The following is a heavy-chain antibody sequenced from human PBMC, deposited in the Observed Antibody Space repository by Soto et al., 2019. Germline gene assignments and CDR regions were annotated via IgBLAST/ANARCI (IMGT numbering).Heavy chain of an antibody. Sequence: EVQLVESGGGLVKPGGSLRLSCATSGFTFTSYSINWVRQAPGKGLEWVSLISGSSTYIYYADSVRGRFTISRDNAENSVYLQMNSLRADDTAVYYCAAGWATEYCHYWGQSTLVTVSS. CDR1: GFTFTSYS. D-gene: IGHD5-12*01. V-gene: IGHV3-21*01. J-gene: IGHJ1*01. CDR3: AAGWATEYCHY. CDR2: ISGSSTYI.